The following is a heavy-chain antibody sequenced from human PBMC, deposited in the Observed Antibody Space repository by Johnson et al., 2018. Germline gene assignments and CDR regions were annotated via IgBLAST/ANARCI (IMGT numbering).Heavy chain of an antibody. CDR3: ARDAAVAGTRDAFDI. D-gene: IGHD6-19*01. Sequence: VQLVETGGGVVQXGRSXRLXCAASGFTFSSYGMHWVRQAPGKGLEWVAVIWYDGINKYYADSVKGRFTISRDNSKNTLYLQRNSLGAEDTAVYYCARDAAVAGTRDAFDIWGQGTMVTVSS. J-gene: IGHJ3*02. V-gene: IGHV3-33*08. CDR2: IWYDGINK. CDR1: GFTFSSYG.